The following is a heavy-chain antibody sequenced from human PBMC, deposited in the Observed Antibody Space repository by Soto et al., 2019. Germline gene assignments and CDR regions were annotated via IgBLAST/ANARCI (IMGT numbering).Heavy chain of an antibody. CDR2: VRRKANNYAT. CDR3: TRLSIYCTNGVCSPLA. V-gene: IGHV3-73*01. J-gene: IGHJ5*02. D-gene: IGHD2-8*01. Sequence: EVQLVESGGGLVQPGGSLKLSCAASGFTFSASAVHWVRQASGKGLEWVGRVRRKANNYATAYAASVKGRFTVSRDDSKQTAYLQMNSLKAEYTAGYYCTRLSIYCTNGVCSPLAWGQGTLVTVSS. CDR1: GFTFSASA.